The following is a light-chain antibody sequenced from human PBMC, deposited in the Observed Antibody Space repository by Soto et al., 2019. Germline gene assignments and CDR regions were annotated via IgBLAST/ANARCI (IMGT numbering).Light chain of an antibody. J-gene: IGLJ2*01. CDR1: SSDIGGYNY. CDR2: DVT. Sequence: QSALTQPASVSESPGQSITIPCTGTSSDIGGYNYVSWYQQSPGKAPKLLIFDVTNRPSGVSNRFSGSKSGNTASLTISGLQAEDEAIYYCSSYKGSTTLVVFGGGTQLTVL. CDR3: SSYKGSTTLVV. V-gene: IGLV2-14*01.